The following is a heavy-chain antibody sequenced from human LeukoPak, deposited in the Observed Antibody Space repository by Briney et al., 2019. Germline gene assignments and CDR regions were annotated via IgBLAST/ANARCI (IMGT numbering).Heavy chain of an antibody. D-gene: IGHD6-13*01. CDR2: IRYDGSNK. Sequence: SGRSLRLSCAASGFTFSSYAMHWVRQAPGKGLKWVAFIRYDGSNKYYVDSVKGRFIISRDNSKNTMYLQMNSLRAEDTAVYYCAKGGSSSWQPLGVWGKGTTVTVSS. V-gene: IGHV3-30*02. CDR3: AKGGSSSWQPLGV. CDR1: GFTFSSYA. J-gene: IGHJ6*04.